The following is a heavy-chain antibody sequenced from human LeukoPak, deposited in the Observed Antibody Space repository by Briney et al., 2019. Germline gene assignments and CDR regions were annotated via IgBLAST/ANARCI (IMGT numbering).Heavy chain of an antibody. CDR2: ISGSGGGT. V-gene: IGHV3-23*01. D-gene: IGHD6-19*01. CDR1: GVTFSSYV. Sequence: GGFLRLSCEASGVTFSSYVMSWVRQAPGKGPEWVSGISGSGGGTYYADSVKGRFAISRDNSKNTLYLQMNSLRAEDTAVYYCANQRIAVAGTFDYWGQGTLVTVSS. CDR3: ANQRIAVAGTFDY. J-gene: IGHJ4*02.